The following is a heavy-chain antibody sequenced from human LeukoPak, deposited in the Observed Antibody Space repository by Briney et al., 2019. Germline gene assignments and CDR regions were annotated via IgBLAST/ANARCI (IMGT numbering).Heavy chain of an antibody. CDR3: ATYSSSRYYYYMDV. D-gene: IGHD6-13*01. CDR1: GYSISSGYY. V-gene: IGHV4-38-2*02. Sequence: PSETLSLTCTVSGYSISSGYYWGWIRQPPGKGLEWIGSIYHSGSTNYNPSLKSRVTISVDTSKNQFSLKLSSVTAADTAVYYCATYSSSRYYYYMDVWGKGTTVTVSS. CDR2: IYHSGST. J-gene: IGHJ6*03.